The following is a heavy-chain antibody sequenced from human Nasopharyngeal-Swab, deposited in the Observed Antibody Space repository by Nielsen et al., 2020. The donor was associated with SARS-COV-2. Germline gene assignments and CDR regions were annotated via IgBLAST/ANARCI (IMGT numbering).Heavy chain of an antibody. J-gene: IGHJ4*02. V-gene: IGHV3-30-3*01. Sequence: GGSLRLSCAASGFTFSSYAMHWVRQAPGKGLEWVAVISYDGSNEYYADSVKGRFTISRDNSKNTLYLQMNSLRAEDTAVYYCARDLAVADPFDYWGQGTLVTVSS. CDR3: ARDLAVADPFDY. CDR1: GFTFSSYA. CDR2: ISYDGSNE. D-gene: IGHD6-19*01.